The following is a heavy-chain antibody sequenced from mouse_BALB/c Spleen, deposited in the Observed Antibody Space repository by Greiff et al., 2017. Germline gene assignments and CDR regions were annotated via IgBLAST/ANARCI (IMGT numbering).Heavy chain of an antibody. CDR3: ASRYYGSSYTWFAY. J-gene: IGHJ3*01. V-gene: IGHV5-6*02. D-gene: IGHD1-1*01. Sequence: EVKVVESGGDLVKPGGSLKLSCAASGFTFSSYGMSWVRQTPDKGLEWVATISSGGSYTYYPDSVKGRFTISRDNAKNTLYLQISSLKSEDTAMYYCASRYYGSSYTWFAYWGQGTLVTVSA. CDR1: GFTFSSYG. CDR2: ISSGGSYT.